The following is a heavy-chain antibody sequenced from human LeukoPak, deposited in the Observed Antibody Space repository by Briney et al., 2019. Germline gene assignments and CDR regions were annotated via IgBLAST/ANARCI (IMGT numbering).Heavy chain of an antibody. D-gene: IGHD2-2*01. CDR3: ARGSGRTKSRGLMYYFVC. V-gene: IGHV4-4*07. Sequence: SETLSLTCTVSGGSISSYYWSWIRQPAGKGLEWIERIYTSGSTNYNPSLTSRVTISVDTSKNQFSLKLSSVTAADTALYYCARGSGRTKSRGLMYYFVCWGQGTLVTVSS. CDR2: IYTSGST. CDR1: GGSISSYY. J-gene: IGHJ4*02.